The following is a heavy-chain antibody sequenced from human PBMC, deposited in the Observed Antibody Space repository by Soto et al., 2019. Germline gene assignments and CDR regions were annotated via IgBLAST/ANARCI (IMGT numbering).Heavy chain of an antibody. CDR3: AREGYYDSRGYPYGIDV. Sequence: WGSLRLSCTASGFNFSDYVVHWVRQAPGRGLEWMAFISFDGSNEYYADFVKGRFTISRDNSKNVIYLQLNSLRADDAAVYFCAREGYYDSRGYPYGIDVWGQGTTVTVSS. V-gene: IGHV3-30-3*01. D-gene: IGHD3-22*01. J-gene: IGHJ6*02. CDR1: GFNFSDYV. CDR2: ISFDGSNE.